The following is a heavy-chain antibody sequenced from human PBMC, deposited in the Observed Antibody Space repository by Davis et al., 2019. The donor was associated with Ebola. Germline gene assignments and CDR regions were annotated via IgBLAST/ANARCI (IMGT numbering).Heavy chain of an antibody. J-gene: IGHJ4*02. V-gene: IGHV3-11*01. CDR2: ISSSGSTI. CDR3: ARVGGVVVVAAPLDY. CDR1: GFTFSDYY. D-gene: IGHD2-15*01. Sequence: GESLKISCAASGFTFSDYYMSWIRQAPGKGLERVSYISSSGSTIYYADSVKGRFTISRDNAKNSLYLQMNSLRAEETAVYYCARVGGVVVVAAPLDYWGQGTLVTVSS.